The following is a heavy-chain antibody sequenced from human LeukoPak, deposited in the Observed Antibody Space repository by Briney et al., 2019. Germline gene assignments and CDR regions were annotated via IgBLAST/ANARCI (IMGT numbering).Heavy chain of an antibody. CDR3: ARDALWYFDY. Sequence: SQTQSLTRAVYGASFSGYYWSWTRQPPGNGLEWIGEINHSGSTNYNPSLKSRVTISVDASKNQFSPKLSSVTAADTAVYYCARDALWYFDYWGQGTLVTVSS. CDR1: GASFSGYY. J-gene: IGHJ4*02. V-gene: IGHV4-34*01. D-gene: IGHD3-10*01. CDR2: INHSGST.